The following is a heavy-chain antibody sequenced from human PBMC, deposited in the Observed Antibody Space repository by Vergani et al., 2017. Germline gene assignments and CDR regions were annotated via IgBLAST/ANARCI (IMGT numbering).Heavy chain of an antibody. CDR2: IYTSGAT. CDR3: ARQFCGGDCNSFRADFFQH. CDR1: GGSFSTGGQS. V-gene: IGHV4-61*02. Sequence: QVQLQESGPGLVKPSQTLSLTCTVSGGSFSTGGQSWTWLRQSAGKGLEWIGRIYTSGATNYNPSLRSRAIMSVDASKKQFSLKLTSVTAADTAVYYCARQFCGGDCNSFRADFFQHWGQGALVTVSS. D-gene: IGHD2-21*02. J-gene: IGHJ1*01.